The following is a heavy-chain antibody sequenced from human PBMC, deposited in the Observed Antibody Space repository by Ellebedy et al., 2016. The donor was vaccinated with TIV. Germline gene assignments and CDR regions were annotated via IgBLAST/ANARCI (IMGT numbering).Heavy chain of an antibody. Sequence: PGGSLRLSCKGSGYSFTTYWIGWVRQMPGKGLEWMGIFFPGDSYTKYSPSFQGQVTISADKSISTAYLQWSSLKASDTAMYYCARGPGGEGLKFDYWGQGTLVTVSS. J-gene: IGHJ4*02. CDR3: ARGPGGEGLKFDY. CDR1: GYSFTTYW. V-gene: IGHV5-51*01. D-gene: IGHD3-10*01. CDR2: FFPGDSYT.